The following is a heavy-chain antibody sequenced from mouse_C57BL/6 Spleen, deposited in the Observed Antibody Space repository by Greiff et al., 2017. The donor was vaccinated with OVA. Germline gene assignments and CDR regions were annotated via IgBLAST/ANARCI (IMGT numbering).Heavy chain of an antibody. CDR1: GYTFTTYP. Sequence: VQLQQSGAELVKPGASVKMSCKASGYTFTTYPIEWMKQNHGQSLEWIGNFHPYNDDTKYNEKFKGKATLTVEKSSSTVYLELSRLTSDDSAVYYCARGYDGYHGYFDVWGTGTTVTVSS. V-gene: IGHV1-47*01. D-gene: IGHD2-3*01. J-gene: IGHJ1*03. CDR2: FHPYNDDT. CDR3: ARGYDGYHGYFDV.